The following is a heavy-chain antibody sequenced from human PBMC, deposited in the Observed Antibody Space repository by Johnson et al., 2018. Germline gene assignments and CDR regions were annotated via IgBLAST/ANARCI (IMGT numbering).Heavy chain of an antibody. J-gene: IGHJ6*03. CDR3: AKDPFSSYDFWSGFPHVYYYYMDV. CDR2: ISGSGGST. D-gene: IGHD3-3*01. CDR1: GFTFSSYA. Sequence: EVQLVESGGGLVQPGGSXRLSCAASGFTFSSYAMSWVRQAPGKGLEWVSAISGSGGSTYYAASAKGRFTISRDNHKNTLYLQMNSLGAEDTAVYYCAKDPFSSYDFWSGFPHVYYYYMDVWGKGTTVTVSS. V-gene: IGHV3-23*04.